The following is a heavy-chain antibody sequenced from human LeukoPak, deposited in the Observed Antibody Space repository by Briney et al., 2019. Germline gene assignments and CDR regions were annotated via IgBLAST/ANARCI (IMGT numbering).Heavy chain of an antibody. CDR2: ISGSGGST. V-gene: IGHV3-23*01. Sequence: GGSLRLSCAASGFTFSSYAMSWVRQAPGKGLEWVSAISGSGGSTYYADSVKGRFTISRDNSKNTLYLQMNSLRAEDTAVYYCAKDHISDDTEDNWFDPWGQGTLVTVSS. CDR1: GFTFSSYA. CDR3: AKDHISDDTEDNWFDP. D-gene: IGHD1-1*01. J-gene: IGHJ5*02.